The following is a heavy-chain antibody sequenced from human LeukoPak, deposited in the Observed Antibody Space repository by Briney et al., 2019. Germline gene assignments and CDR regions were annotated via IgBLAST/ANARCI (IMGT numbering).Heavy chain of an antibody. Sequence: PSETLSLTCTVSGGSISSYYWSWIRQPPGKGLEWIGYIYYSGSTNYNPPLKSRVTISVDTSKNQFSLKLSSVTAADTAVYYCARGPTGSTGFDYWGQGTLVTVSS. CDR2: IYYSGST. D-gene: IGHD4-17*01. J-gene: IGHJ4*02. CDR1: GGSISSYY. V-gene: IGHV4-59*01. CDR3: ARGPTGSTGFDY.